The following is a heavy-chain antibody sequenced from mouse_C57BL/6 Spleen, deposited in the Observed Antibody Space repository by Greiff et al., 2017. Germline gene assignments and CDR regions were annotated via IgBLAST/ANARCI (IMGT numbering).Heavy chain of an antibody. J-gene: IGHJ2*01. Sequence: VQLQQSGPELVKPGASVKISCKASGYAFSSSWMNWVKQRPGKGLEWIGRIYPGDGDTNYNGKFKGKATLTADKSSSTAYMQLSSLTSEDSAVYFCARSSRDGTDYRGQGTTLTVS. V-gene: IGHV1-82*01. D-gene: IGHD4-1*01. CDR1: GYAFSSSW. CDR2: IYPGDGDT. CDR3: ARSSRDGTDY.